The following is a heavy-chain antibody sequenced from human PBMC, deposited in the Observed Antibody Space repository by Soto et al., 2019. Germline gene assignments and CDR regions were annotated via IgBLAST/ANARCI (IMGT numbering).Heavy chain of an antibody. D-gene: IGHD3-22*01. CDR3: ARGGYYDSSGLDAFDI. CDR2: ISYDGSNK. Sequence: GGSLRLSCAASGFTFSSYAIHWVRQAPGKGLEWVAVISYDGSNKYYADSVKGRFTISRDNSKNTLYLQMNSLRAEDTAVYYCARGGYYDSSGLDAFDIWGQGTMVTVSS. J-gene: IGHJ3*02. V-gene: IGHV3-30-3*01. CDR1: GFTFSSYA.